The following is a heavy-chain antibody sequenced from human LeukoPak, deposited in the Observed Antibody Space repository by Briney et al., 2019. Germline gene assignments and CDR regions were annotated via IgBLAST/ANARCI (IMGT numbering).Heavy chain of an antibody. CDR1: GYTFTGYY. CDR3: AREDIAAAYFDY. Sequence: ASVKVSCKASGYTFTGYYMHWVRQAPGQGLEWMGWINPNSGGTNYAPKFQGRVTMTRDTSISTAYMELSRLRSDDTAVYYCAREDIAAAYFDYWGQGTLVTVSS. CDR2: INPNSGGT. D-gene: IGHD6-13*01. J-gene: IGHJ4*02. V-gene: IGHV1-2*02.